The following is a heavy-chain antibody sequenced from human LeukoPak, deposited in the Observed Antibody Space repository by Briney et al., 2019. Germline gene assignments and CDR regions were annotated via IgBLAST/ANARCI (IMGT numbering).Heavy chain of an antibody. CDR1: GFTFSSYA. J-gene: IGHJ4*02. D-gene: IGHD6-19*01. CDR3: AKGMEYSSGWYRSGMYFDY. Sequence: GGSLRLSCAASGFTFSSYAMSWVRQAPGKGLEWVSAISDSGGSTYYADSVKGRFTISRDNSKNTLYLQMNSLRAEDTAVYYCAKGMEYSSGWYRSGMYFDYWGQGTLVTVSS. V-gene: IGHV3-23*01. CDR2: ISDSGGST.